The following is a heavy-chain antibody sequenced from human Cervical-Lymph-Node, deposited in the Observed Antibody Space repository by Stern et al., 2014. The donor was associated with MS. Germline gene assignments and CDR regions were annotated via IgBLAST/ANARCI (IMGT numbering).Heavy chain of an antibody. CDR1: GFTFSNFA. Sequence: VQLVESGGGLVQPGGSLRLSCAASGFTFSNFAMHWIRQTPGKGLEFVATINIDGDTTYYANSVRGRFRLSRDNSKNTLFLQMGSLRAEDMAVYYCAKEDGGHSQIDYWGQGTLVTVSS. CDR3: AKEDGGHSQIDY. J-gene: IGHJ4*02. D-gene: IGHD2-15*01. V-gene: IGHV3-64*01. CDR2: INIDGDTT.